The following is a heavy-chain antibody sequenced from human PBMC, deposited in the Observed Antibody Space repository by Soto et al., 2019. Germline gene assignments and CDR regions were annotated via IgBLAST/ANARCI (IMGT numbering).Heavy chain of an antibody. CDR2: IYYSGST. CDR1: GGSISSYY. Sequence: SETLSLTCTVSGGSISSYYWSWIRQPPGKGLEWIGYIYYSGSTNYNPSLKSRVTISVDTSKNQFSLKLSSVTAADTAVYYCAAVDYDFWSLTGWGQGTLVTVSS. CDR3: AAVDYDFWSLTG. D-gene: IGHD3-3*01. J-gene: IGHJ4*02. V-gene: IGHV4-59*08.